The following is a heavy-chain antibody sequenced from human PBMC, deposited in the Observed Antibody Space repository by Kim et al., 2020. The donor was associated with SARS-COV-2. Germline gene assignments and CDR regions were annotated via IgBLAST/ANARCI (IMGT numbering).Heavy chain of an antibody. Sequence: NSAQKFPGRVTIPPDESTSTAYMELSSLRSEDTAVYYCARRGGGYDSEDYWGQGTLVTVSS. CDR3: ARRGGGYDSEDY. J-gene: IGHJ4*02. D-gene: IGHD5-12*01. V-gene: IGHV1-69*01.